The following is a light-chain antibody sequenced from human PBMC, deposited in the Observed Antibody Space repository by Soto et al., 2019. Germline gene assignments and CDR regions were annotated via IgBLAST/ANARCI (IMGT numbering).Light chain of an antibody. CDR2: DVD. CDR1: SSDFGGYNY. V-gene: IGLV2-8*01. Sequence: QSALTQPPSASGSPGQAVTISCTGTSSDFGGYNYVSWYQHHPGKAPKFIIYDVDKRPSGVPDRFSGSKSGNTASLTVSGLQPEDEAYYYCSSYAGSNNFVFGTGTKLTVL. CDR3: SSYAGSNNFV. J-gene: IGLJ1*01.